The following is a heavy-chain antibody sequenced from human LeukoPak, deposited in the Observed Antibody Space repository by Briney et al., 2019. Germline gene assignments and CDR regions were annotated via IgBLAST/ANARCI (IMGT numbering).Heavy chain of an antibody. D-gene: IGHD1-20*01. CDR3: ATDGTGRYYLDS. V-gene: IGHV1-24*01. Sequence: ASVTVSCKLSGYTLTELSMHWVRQAPGKGLEWMGGFDPEDGETIYAQQFQGRVTMTEDTSTYTAYMELSSLRSEDTAVYYCATDGTGRYYLDSWGQGTLVTVSS. J-gene: IGHJ4*02. CDR2: FDPEDGET. CDR1: GYTLTELS.